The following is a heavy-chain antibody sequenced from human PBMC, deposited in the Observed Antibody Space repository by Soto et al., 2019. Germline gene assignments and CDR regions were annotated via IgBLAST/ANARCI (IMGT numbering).Heavy chain of an antibody. Sequence: EVQVVESGGGLVQPGGSLRLTCAASGFTLSSYSMNWVRQAPGKGLEWVSYISSRSSTIFYADSVKGRFTISRDNAKNSLYLQMNSLRAEDTAVYYCARDIDGGGQGTLVTVSS. J-gene: IGHJ4*02. CDR1: GFTLSSYS. V-gene: IGHV3-48*01. D-gene: IGHD2-15*01. CDR2: ISSRSSTI. CDR3: ARDIDG.